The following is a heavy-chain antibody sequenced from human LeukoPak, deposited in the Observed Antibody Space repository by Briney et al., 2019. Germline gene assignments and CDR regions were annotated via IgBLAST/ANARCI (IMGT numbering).Heavy chain of an antibody. J-gene: IGHJ3*02. D-gene: IGHD2-2*01. V-gene: IGHV3-23*01. CDR3: AKGLLSTPIDPFDI. Sequence: PGGSLRLSCAASRFTFSSYAMSWVRQAPGKGLEWVSGISDSGGSTYYADSVKGRFTISRDNSKNTLYVQMNSLRAEDTAVYYCAKGLLSTPIDPFDIWGQGTMVTVSS. CDR1: RFTFSSYA. CDR2: ISDSGGST.